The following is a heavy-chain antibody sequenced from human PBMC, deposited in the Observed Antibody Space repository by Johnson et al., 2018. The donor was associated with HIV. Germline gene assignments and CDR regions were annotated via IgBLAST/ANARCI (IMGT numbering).Heavy chain of an antibody. CDR1: GFTFSNYA. Sequence: QVQLVESGGGVVQPGRSLRLSCAASGFTFSNYAMHCVRQAPGKGLEWVAILSYDGSNKYYADSVKGRFTISRDNSKNTLYLQMNSLRAEDTAVYYCARGLGDSSGYTDAFDIWGQGTMVTVSS. V-gene: IGHV3-30*14. CDR2: LSYDGSNK. J-gene: IGHJ3*02. CDR3: ARGLGDSSGYTDAFDI. D-gene: IGHD3-22*01.